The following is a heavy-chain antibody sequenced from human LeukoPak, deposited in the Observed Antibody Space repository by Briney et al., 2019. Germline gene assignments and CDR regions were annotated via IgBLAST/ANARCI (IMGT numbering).Heavy chain of an antibody. Sequence: GGSLRLSCSASGFTFSSYGMHWVRQAPGNGLEWVAFIRYDGSNKYYADSVKGRFTISRDNSKNTLYLQMNSLRAEDTAVYYWAKNHGIYSSSSPYYFDYWGQGTLVTVSS. D-gene: IGHD6-6*01. CDR1: GFTFSSYG. CDR3: AKNHGIYSSSSPYYFDY. CDR2: IRYDGSNK. V-gene: IGHV3-30*02. J-gene: IGHJ4*01.